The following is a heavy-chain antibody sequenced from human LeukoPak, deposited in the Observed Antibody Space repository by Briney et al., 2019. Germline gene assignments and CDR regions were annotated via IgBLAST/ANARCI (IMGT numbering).Heavy chain of an antibody. V-gene: IGHV3-53*01. CDR2: IYSGGST. CDR1: GFTVSSNY. D-gene: IGHD3-9*01. J-gene: IGHJ4*02. CDR3: ARVTHYYDILTGFDY. Sequence: GGSLRLSCAASGFTVSSNYMSWVRQAPGKGLEWVSVIYSGGSTYYADSVKGRFTISRDNAKNSLYLQMNSLRAEDTAVYYCARVTHYYDILTGFDYWGQGTLVTVSS.